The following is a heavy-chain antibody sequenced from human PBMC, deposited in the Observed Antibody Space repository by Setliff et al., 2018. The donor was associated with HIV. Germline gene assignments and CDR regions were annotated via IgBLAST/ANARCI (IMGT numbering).Heavy chain of an antibody. V-gene: IGHV5-51*01. CDR2: IYPGDSDT. CDR1: GYSFTSYW. CDR3: ARPRVADYFDSTGYYLPYAFDI. J-gene: IGHJ3*02. Sequence: GESLKISCQGSGYSFTSYWIGWVRQMPGKGLEWMGIIYPGDSDTRYGPSFQGQVTISADKSLSTAYLQWTSLKASDTAMFYCARPRVADYFDSTGYYLPYAFDIWGQGTMVTVSS. D-gene: IGHD3-22*01.